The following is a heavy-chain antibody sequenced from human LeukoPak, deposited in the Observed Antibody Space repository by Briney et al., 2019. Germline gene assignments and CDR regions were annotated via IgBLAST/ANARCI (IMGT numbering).Heavy chain of an antibody. D-gene: IGHD6-6*01. V-gene: IGHV3-7*01. Sequence: GGSLRLSCAASGFTFSSYWMSWVRQAPGKGVEWVANIKQDGSEKYYVDSVKGRFTISRDNAKNSLYPQMNSLRAEDTAVYYCARGRVAARLVWFDPWGQGTLVTVSS. CDR2: IKQDGSEK. CDR1: GFTFSSYW. CDR3: ARGRVAARLVWFDP. J-gene: IGHJ5*02.